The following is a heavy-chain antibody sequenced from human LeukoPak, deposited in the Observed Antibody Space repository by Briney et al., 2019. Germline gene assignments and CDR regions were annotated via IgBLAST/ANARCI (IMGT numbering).Heavy chain of an antibody. CDR3: AREPGLLWFGETDY. CDR1: GGSFSGYY. CDR2: INHSGST. D-gene: IGHD3-10*01. Sequence: SETLSLTCAVYGGSFSGYYWSWIRQPPGKGLEWIGEINHSGSTNYNPSLKSRVTISVDTSKNQLSLKLSSVTAADTAVYYCAREPGLLWFGETDYWGQGTLVTVSS. J-gene: IGHJ4*02. V-gene: IGHV4-34*01.